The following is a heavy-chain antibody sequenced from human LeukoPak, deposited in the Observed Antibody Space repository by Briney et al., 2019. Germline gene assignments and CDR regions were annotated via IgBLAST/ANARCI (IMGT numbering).Heavy chain of an antibody. V-gene: IGHV3-21*01. CDR1: GFTFSSYS. CDR2: ISSSSSYI. Sequence: SGGSLRLSCAASGFTFSSYSMNWVRQAPGKGLEGVSSISSSSSYIYYADSVKGRFTISRDNAKNSLYLQMNSLRAEDTAVYYCARAYGSAGNNDYWGQGTLVTVSS. J-gene: IGHJ4*02. CDR3: ARAYGSAGNNDY. D-gene: IGHD3-10*01.